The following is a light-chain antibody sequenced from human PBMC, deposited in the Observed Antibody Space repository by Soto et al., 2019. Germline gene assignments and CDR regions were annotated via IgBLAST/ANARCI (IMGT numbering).Light chain of an antibody. J-gene: IGKJ3*01. V-gene: IGKV1-5*03. CDR1: HWIDDW. CDR2: KAS. CDR3: QQYYRYPPA. Sequence: DIQMIQSPSTLSASVGDRVTITCRASHWIDDWLAWYQQKPGKAPNLLINKASSLEYGVPSRFSGSKSETEFTLTISSLQPEDFATYYCQQYYRYPPAFGPGTKVDIK.